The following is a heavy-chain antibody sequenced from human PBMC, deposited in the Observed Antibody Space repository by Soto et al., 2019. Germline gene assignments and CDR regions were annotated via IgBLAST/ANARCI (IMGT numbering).Heavy chain of an antibody. V-gene: IGHV4-39*01. CDR1: GGSINSNNYY. D-gene: IGHD3-10*01. J-gene: IGHJ2*01. CDR2: IYYSGYT. Sequence: LSLTCSVSGGSINSNNYYWGWIRQPPGKGLEWIGSIYYSGYTYYNPSLKSRITTSLDTSKNQVSLKLSSVTAADTAVYYCARHVGSGGYGGWYFDIWGRGTLVTVSS. CDR3: ARHVGSGGYGGWYFDI.